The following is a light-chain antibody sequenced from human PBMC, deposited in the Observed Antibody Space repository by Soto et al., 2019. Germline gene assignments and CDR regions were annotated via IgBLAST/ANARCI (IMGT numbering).Light chain of an antibody. Sequence: LTQSPSFLSASVGDRVTITCRASQGISSYLAWYQQKPGQAPRLLIYDASTRAAGIPDRFSASGSGTDFTLIISRLEPEDFAVYSCQQYASSPQTFGQGTKV. J-gene: IGKJ1*01. CDR1: QGISSY. V-gene: IGKV3-20*01. CDR3: QQYASSPQT. CDR2: DAS.